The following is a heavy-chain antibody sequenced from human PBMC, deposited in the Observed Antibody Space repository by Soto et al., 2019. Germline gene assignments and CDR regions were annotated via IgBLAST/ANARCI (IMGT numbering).Heavy chain of an antibody. CDR2: ISAYNGNT. Sequence: QVQLLQSGAEVKKPGASVKVSCKASGYTFTRYGISWVRQAPGQGLEWMGWISAYNGNTNYAQKLQGRVTMTTDTSTSTAYMELRSLRSDDTAVYYCARSGCSGGSCYSYYFDYWGQGSMGTVS. J-gene: IGHJ4*02. V-gene: IGHV1-18*01. D-gene: IGHD2-15*01. CDR3: ARSGCSGGSCYSYYFDY. CDR1: GYTFTRYG.